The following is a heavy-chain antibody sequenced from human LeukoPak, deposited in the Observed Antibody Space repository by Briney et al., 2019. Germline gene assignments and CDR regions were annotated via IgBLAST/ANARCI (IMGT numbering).Heavy chain of an antibody. CDR3: ARAGAVAGKIDY. Sequence: SETLSLTCAVYGGSFSGYYWSWIRQPPGKGLEWIGEINHSGSTNCNPSLKSRVTISVDTSKNQFSLKLSSVTAADTAVYYCARAGAVAGKIDYWGQGTLVTVSS. CDR2: INHSGST. CDR1: GGSFSGYY. V-gene: IGHV4-34*01. D-gene: IGHD6-19*01. J-gene: IGHJ4*02.